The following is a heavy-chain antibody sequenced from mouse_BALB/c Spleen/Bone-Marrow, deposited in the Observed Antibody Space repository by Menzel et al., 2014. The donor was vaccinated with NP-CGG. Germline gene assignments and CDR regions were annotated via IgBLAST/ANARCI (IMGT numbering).Heavy chain of an antibody. CDR2: IRNKANGYTT. CDR3: ARIGSSFYYYAMDY. J-gene: IGHJ4*01. Sequence: EVQLVESGGGLVQPGGSLRLSCATSGFTFTDYYMSWVRQPPGKALEWLGFIRNKANGYTTEYSASVKGRFTISRDNSQSILYLQMNTLRAEDSATYDCARIGSSFYYYAMDYWGQGTSVTVSS. V-gene: IGHV7-3*02. CDR1: GFTFTDYY. D-gene: IGHD1-1*01.